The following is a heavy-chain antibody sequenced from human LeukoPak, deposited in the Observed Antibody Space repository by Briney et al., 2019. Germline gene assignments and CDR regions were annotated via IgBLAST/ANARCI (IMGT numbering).Heavy chain of an antibody. V-gene: IGHV4-4*07. CDR1: GGSISSYY. Sequence: PSETLSLTCTVSGGSISSYYWSWIRQPAGKGLEWIGRIYTSGSTNYNPSLKSRVTMSVDTSKNQFSLKLSSVTAADTAVYYCARGGNTVTPISRSPSENAFDIWGQGTMVTVSS. CDR3: ARGGNTVTPISRSPSENAFDI. J-gene: IGHJ3*02. D-gene: IGHD1-7*01. CDR2: IYTSGST.